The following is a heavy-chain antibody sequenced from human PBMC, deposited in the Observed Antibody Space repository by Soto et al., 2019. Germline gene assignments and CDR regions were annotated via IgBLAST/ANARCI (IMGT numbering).Heavy chain of an antibody. CDR2: ISGSGGST. V-gene: IGHV3-23*01. CDR1: GFTFSSYA. Sequence: EVQLLESGGGLVQPGGSLRLSCAASGFTFSSYAMSWVRQAPGKGLEWVSAISGSGGSTYYADSVKGRFTISRDNSKNPLYRQMNRLRAEDTAVYYCAKENGYSSSWLEFDYWGQGTLVTVSS. J-gene: IGHJ4*02. D-gene: IGHD6-13*01. CDR3: AKENGYSSSWLEFDY.